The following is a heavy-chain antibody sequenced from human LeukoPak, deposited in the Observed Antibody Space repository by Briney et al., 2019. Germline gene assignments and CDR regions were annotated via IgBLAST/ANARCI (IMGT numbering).Heavy chain of an antibody. CDR3: TRDFTIFDY. CDR1: GFSFRSYG. J-gene: IGHJ4*02. CDR2: IRSKAFGGST. Sequence: SGGSLRLSCAASGFSFRSYGMHWVRQAPGKGLEWVGFIRSKAFGGSTEYAASVKGRFTISRDDSKSIAYLQMNSLKTEDTAVYYCTRDFTIFDYWGQGTLVTVSS. V-gene: IGHV3-49*04. D-gene: IGHD3-3*01.